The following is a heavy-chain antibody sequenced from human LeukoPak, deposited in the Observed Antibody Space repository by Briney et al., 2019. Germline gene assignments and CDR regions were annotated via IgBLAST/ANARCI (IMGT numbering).Heavy chain of an antibody. V-gene: IGHV5-51*01. CDR1: GYIFDTYW. CDR2: IYPGDSDT. D-gene: IGHD6-13*01. CDR3: ARLGKSQQLEDY. J-gene: IGHJ4*02. Sequence: GESLKISCKASGYIFDTYWIGWVRQMPGKGLEWMGIIYPGDSDTRYSPSFQGQVTISADKSISTAYLQWSSLKASDTAMYYCARLGKSQQLEDYWGQGTLVTVSS.